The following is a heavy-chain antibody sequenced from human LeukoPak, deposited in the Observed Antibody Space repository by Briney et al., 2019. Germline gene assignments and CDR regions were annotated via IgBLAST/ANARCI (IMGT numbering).Heavy chain of an antibody. Sequence: SETLSLTCAVSGYSISTGYYWAWIRQSPGRGLEWIGSIYASGSSYYNPSLKSRVTISVDTSKNQFSLKLRSVTAADTAVYYCARQNGGNFYYYYYMDVWGKGTTVTVSS. CDR2: IYASGSS. CDR1: GYSISTGYY. J-gene: IGHJ6*03. CDR3: ARQNGGNFYYYYYMDV. V-gene: IGHV4-38-2*01. D-gene: IGHD4-23*01.